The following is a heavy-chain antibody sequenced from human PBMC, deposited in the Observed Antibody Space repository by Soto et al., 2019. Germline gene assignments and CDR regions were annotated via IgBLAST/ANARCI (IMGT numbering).Heavy chain of an antibody. V-gene: IGHV1-69*02. J-gene: IGHJ5*02. D-gene: IGHD2-8*01. CDR3: ASQYCTDGVCYTLTFDP. Sequence: SVKVSCKSSGGTFSRNTFSWVRQAPGQGLEWMGRITPFLGIIRYARKFQGRVTITADTSTSTAYMKLSNLRSEDTAVYYCASQYCTDGVCYTLTFDPWGQGTLVTVSS. CDR2: ITPFLGII. CDR1: GGTFSRNT.